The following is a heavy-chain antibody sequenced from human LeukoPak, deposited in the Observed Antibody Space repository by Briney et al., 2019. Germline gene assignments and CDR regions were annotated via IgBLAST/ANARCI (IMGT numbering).Heavy chain of an antibody. CDR3: VRLGRDGYTYGAAY. CDR1: GYIYDDYG. Sequence: PGESLTLSCAVSGYIYDDYGMRWVRQAPGKGLEWDAGINWDGGSTGYAASVKGRCTISRDNAKTALYLEMNSLRVEDTAFYYCVRLGRDGYTYGAAYWGQGALVTASS. CDR2: INWDGGST. V-gene: IGHV3-20*04. D-gene: IGHD5-24*01. J-gene: IGHJ1*01.